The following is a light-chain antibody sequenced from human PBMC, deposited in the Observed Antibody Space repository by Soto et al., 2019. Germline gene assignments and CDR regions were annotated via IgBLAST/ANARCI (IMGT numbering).Light chain of an antibody. J-gene: IGLJ2*01. CDR2: EGS. V-gene: IGLV2-23*01. CDR1: SSDVGSDNL. Sequence: QSALTQPASVSGSPGQSITISCTGTSSDVGSDNLVSWYQQHPGKAPKLMIYEGSKRPSGVSNRFSGSKSGNTASLTISGLQAEDEADYNCCSYAGSSTAIFGGGTKVTVL. CDR3: CSYAGSSTAI.